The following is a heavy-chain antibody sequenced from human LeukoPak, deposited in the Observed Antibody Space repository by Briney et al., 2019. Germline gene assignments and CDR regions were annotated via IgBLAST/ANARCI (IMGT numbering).Heavy chain of an antibody. J-gene: IGHJ4*02. CDR2: ISGGGDIT. CDR1: GFNFANHV. V-gene: IGHV3-23*01. D-gene: IGHD2-21*01. Sequence: GGSLRLSCAASGFNFANHVMSWVRQTPGKGLEWVSAISGGGDITYYADSVTGRFTISRDNSKDTLFLQMHSLRPGDTAVYYCVREDTPAIANYWGQGTLVTISS. CDR3: VREDTPAIANY.